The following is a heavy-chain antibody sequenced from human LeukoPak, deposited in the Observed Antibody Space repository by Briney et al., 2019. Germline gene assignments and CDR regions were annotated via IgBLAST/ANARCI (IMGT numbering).Heavy chain of an antibody. CDR3: ARKDDYNAFDY. J-gene: IGHJ4*02. V-gene: IGHV3-30*02. CDR1: GFTFSGYG. D-gene: IGHD5-24*01. CDR2: VRYDSSNK. Sequence: PGGSLRLSCAASGFTFSGYGMHWVRQAPGKGLEWVAFVRYDSSNKYYADSVKGRFTISRDNSKNSLYLQMNSLRAEDTAVYYCARKDDYNAFDYWGQGTLVTVSS.